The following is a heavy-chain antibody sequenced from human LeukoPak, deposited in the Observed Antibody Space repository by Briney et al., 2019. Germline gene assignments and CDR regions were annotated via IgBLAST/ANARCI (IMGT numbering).Heavy chain of an antibody. CDR2: ISYDGSNK. J-gene: IGHJ4*02. V-gene: IGHV3-30-3*01. CDR3: AKDVYYDILTGLGGGPIDY. CDR1: GFTFSSYA. Sequence: GRSLRLSCAASGFTFSSYAMHWVRQAPGKGLEWVAVISYDGSNKYYADSVKGRFTISRDNSKNTLYLQMNSLRAEDTAVYYCAKDVYYDILTGLGGGPIDYWGQGTLVTVSS. D-gene: IGHD3-9*01.